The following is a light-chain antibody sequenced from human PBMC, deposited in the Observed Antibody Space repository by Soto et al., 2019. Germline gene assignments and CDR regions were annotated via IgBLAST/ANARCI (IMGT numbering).Light chain of an antibody. CDR2: DAS. J-gene: IGKJ5*01. CDR3: QQYGTPRSVT. Sequence: EIVMTQSPATLSVSPGERATLSCRASQSVSSNLAWYQQKPGQAPRLLIYDASSRATGIPDRFSGGGSGTDFTLTISKVEPEDFAVYYCQQYGTPRSVTFGQGTRLEI. CDR1: QSVSSN. V-gene: IGKV3D-15*01.